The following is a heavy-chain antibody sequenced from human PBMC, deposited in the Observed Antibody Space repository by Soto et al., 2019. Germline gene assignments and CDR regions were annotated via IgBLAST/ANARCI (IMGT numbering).Heavy chain of an antibody. CDR3: ARGYCSSTSCYNAFDI. Sequence: SETLSLTCTVSGGSISSYYWSRIRQPAGKGLEWIGRIYTSGSTNYNPSLKSRVTMSVDTSKNQFSLKLSSVTAADTAVYYCARGYCSSTSCYNAFDIWGQGTMVTVSS. D-gene: IGHD2-2*02. CDR2: IYTSGST. V-gene: IGHV4-4*07. CDR1: GGSISSYY. J-gene: IGHJ3*02.